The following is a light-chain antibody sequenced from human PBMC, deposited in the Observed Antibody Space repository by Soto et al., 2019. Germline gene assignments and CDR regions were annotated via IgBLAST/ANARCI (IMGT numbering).Light chain of an antibody. V-gene: IGLV4-69*01. CDR2: INSDGSH. CDR3: QTGGTGIVV. Sequence: QPVLTQSPSASASLGASVKLTCTLSSGHSSYTIAWHQQQPLKVPRYLMNINSDGSHRKGDGIPDRFSGSSSGAERYLTISSLQSEDEDDYYCQTGGTGIVVFGGGTKLTVL. J-gene: IGLJ2*01. CDR1: SGHSSYT.